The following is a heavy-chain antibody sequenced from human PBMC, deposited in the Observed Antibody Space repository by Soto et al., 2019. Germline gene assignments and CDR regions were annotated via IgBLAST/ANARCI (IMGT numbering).Heavy chain of an antibody. J-gene: IGHJ6*02. V-gene: IGHV3-48*03. D-gene: IGHD3-10*01. CDR1: GFTFSSYE. CDR2: ISSSGSTI. Sequence: PGGSLRLSCAASGFTFSSYEMNWVRQAPGKGLEWVSYISSSGSTIYYADSVKGRFTISRDNAKNSLYLQMNSLRAEDTAVYYCAILMVRGKRYGMDVWGQGTTVTVSS. CDR3: AILMVRGKRYGMDV.